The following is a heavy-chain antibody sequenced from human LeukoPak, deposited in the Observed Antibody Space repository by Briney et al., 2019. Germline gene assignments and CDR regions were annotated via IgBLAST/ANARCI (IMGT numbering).Heavy chain of an antibody. CDR3: ARDTRWGFGDGEGYYYYYGMDV. J-gene: IGHJ6*02. CDR2: INPSGGST. CDR1: GYTFTSYY. V-gene: IGHV1-46*01. Sequence: ASVKVSCKASGYTFTSYYMHWVRQAPGQGLGWMGIINPSGGSTSYAQKFQGRVTMTRDTSTSTVYMELSSLRSEDTAVYYCARDTRWGFGDGEGYYYYYGMDVWGQGTTVTVSS. D-gene: IGHD3-10*01.